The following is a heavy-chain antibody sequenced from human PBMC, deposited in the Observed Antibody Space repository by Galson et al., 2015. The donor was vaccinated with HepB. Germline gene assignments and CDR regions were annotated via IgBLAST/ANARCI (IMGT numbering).Heavy chain of an antibody. CDR3: AILVLAPYYDISSAPRVAYYGMDV. D-gene: IGHD3-9*01. Sequence: LRLSCAASGFTFSSYGMHWVRQAPGKGLEWVAVIWYDGSNKYYADSVKGRFTISRDNSKNTLYLQMDSLRAEDTAVYYCAILVLAPYYDISSAPRVAYYGMDVWGQGTTVTVSS. CDR2: IWYDGSNK. CDR1: GFTFSSYG. V-gene: IGHV3-33*01. J-gene: IGHJ6*02.